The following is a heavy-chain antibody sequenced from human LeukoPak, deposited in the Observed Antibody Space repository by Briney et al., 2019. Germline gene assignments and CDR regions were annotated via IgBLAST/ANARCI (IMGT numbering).Heavy chain of an antibody. CDR1: GFTFGDYG. Sequence: GGTLRLSCTASGFTFGDYGMAWVRQAPGKGLEWVSYISSSGSTIYYADSVKGRFTISRDNAKNSLYLQMNSLRAEDTAVYYCAELGITMIGGVWGKGTTVTISS. J-gene: IGHJ6*04. CDR3: AELGITMIGGV. CDR2: ISSSGSTI. V-gene: IGHV3-11*04. D-gene: IGHD3-10*02.